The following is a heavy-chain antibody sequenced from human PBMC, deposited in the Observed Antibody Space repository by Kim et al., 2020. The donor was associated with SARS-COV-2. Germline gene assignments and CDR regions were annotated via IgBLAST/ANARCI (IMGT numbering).Heavy chain of an antibody. J-gene: IGHJ3*01. CDR3: ARDPPPEWAENGFDL. D-gene: IGHD2-8*01. Sequence: SVKVSCKAAGGTFSSYAIGWVRQAPGRGLEWLGRTIPMFGTSNYAERFRGRVRMTADKSTNTAYMELTSLRSDDTATYFCARDPPPEWAENGFDLWGQGTLVTVSS. V-gene: IGHV1-69*06. CDR1: GGTFSSYA. CDR2: TIPMFGTS.